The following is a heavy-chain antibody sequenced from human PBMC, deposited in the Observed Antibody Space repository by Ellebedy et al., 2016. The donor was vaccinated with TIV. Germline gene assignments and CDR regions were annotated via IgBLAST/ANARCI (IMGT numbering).Heavy chain of an antibody. V-gene: IGHV4-59*08. D-gene: IGHD6-13*01. Sequence: MPSETLSLTCTVSGGSISSYYWSWIRQPPGKGLEWIGYIYYSGSTNYNPSLKSRVTISVDTSKNQFSLKLSSVTAADTAVYYCARQGGSWSPFDYWGQGTLVTVSS. CDR3: ARQGGSWSPFDY. CDR1: GGSISSYY. J-gene: IGHJ4*02. CDR2: IYYSGST.